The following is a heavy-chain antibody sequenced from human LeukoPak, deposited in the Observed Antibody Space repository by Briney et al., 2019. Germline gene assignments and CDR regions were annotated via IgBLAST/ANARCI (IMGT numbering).Heavy chain of an antibody. D-gene: IGHD6-13*01. CDR2: IKQDGSEK. CDR3: ARNGILGIAATVDV. J-gene: IGHJ6*04. V-gene: IGHV3-7*01. Sequence: PGGSLRLSCAASGFTFSSYWMSWVRQAPGKGLEWVANIKQDGSEKYYVDSVKGRFTISRDNAKNSLYLQMNFLRAEDTAVYYCARNGILGIAATVDVWGKGTTVTVSS. CDR1: GFTFSSYW.